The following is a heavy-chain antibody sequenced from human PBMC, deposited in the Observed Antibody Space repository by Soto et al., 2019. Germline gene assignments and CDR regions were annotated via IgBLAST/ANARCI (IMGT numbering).Heavy chain of an antibody. CDR2: ISSSSSYI. J-gene: IGHJ3*02. CDR3: ARVAVGWSAAFDI. CDR1: GFTFSSYS. Sequence: PGGSLRLSCSASGFTFSSYSMNWVRQAPGKGLEWVSSISSSSSYIYYADSVKGRFTISRDKAKNSLYLQMNSLRAEDTAVYYCARVAVGWSAAFDIWGQGTMVTVSS. V-gene: IGHV3-21*01. D-gene: IGHD1-26*01.